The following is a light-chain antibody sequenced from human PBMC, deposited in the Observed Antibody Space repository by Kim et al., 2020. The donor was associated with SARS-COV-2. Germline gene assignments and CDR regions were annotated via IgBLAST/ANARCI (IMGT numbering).Light chain of an antibody. CDR1: QSVSIY. J-gene: IGKJ3*01. CDR3: QQRSSWPFT. V-gene: IGKV3-11*01. CDR2: YAS. Sequence: LSPGERATLSCRASQSVSIYLAWYQQKPGQAPRLLIFYASTRATGIPARFSGSGSGTDFTLTISSLEPEDFAVYYCQQRSSWPFTFGPGTKVDIK.